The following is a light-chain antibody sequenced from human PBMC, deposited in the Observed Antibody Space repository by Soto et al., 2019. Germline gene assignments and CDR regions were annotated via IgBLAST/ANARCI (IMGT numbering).Light chain of an antibody. CDR2: GNS. Sequence: QSVLTQPASVSGAPGQRVTISCTGSRSNIGAGYDVHWYQQLPGTAPKLLMYGNSNRPSGVPDRFSGSKSGTSASLAITGLQAEDEADYYCQSYDSSLSGVVFGGGTKVTVL. CDR3: QSYDSSLSGVV. J-gene: IGLJ2*01. V-gene: IGLV1-40*01. CDR1: RSNIGAGYD.